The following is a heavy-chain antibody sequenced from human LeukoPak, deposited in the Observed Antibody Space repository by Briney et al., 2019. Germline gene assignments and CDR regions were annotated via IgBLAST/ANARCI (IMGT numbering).Heavy chain of an antibody. V-gene: IGHV4-39*01. CDR1: GGSISSSSYY. D-gene: IGHD5-24*01. CDR3: ARLGDGYNVDPRDY. CDR2: IYYSRST. Sequence: PSETLSLTCTASGGSISSSSYYWGWIRQPPGKGLEWFGSIYYSRSTYYNPSLKSLVTISVDTSKNQFSLKLSSVTAADTAVYYCARLGDGYNVDPRDYWGQGTLVTVSS. J-gene: IGHJ4*02.